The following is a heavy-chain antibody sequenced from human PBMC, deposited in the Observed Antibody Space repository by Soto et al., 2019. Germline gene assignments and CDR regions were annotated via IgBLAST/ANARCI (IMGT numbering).Heavy chain of an antibody. CDR3: ARRIVVVAAPSRGYYYYYMDV. D-gene: IGHD2-15*01. Sequence: SETLSLTCTVSGGSISSYYWIWIRQPPGKGLEWIGYIYYSGSTNYNPSLKSRVTISVDTSKNQFSLKLSSVTAADTAVYYCARRIVVVAAPSRGYYYYYMDVWGKGTTVTVSS. V-gene: IGHV4-59*08. J-gene: IGHJ6*03. CDR2: IYYSGST. CDR1: GGSISSYY.